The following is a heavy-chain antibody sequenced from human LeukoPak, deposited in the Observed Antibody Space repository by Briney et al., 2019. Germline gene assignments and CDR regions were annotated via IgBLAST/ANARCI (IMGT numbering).Heavy chain of an antibody. CDR1: GFTFSSYD. CDR3: ASDGAYAMAV. J-gene: IGHJ6*02. Sequence: GRSLRLSCAASGFTFSSYDMHWVRQAPGKGLVWVSHINNDATRTTYADSVRGRFTISRDNAKNTVSLQMNSLRAEDTAVYYCASDGAYAMAVWGQGTTVTVSS. V-gene: IGHV3-74*01. CDR2: INNDATRT. D-gene: IGHD1-26*01.